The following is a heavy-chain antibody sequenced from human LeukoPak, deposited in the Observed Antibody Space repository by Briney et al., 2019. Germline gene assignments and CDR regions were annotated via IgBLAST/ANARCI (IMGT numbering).Heavy chain of an antibody. D-gene: IGHD1-14*01. V-gene: IGHV4-31*03. J-gene: IGHJ3*02. CDR3: ARDNPRKSDAFDI. CDR2: IYYSGST. Sequence: SETLSLTCTVSGDSISSGGYFWSWIRQHPGKGLEYIGYIYYSGSTYSNPSLTSRVTISADTSKNRFSLKLSSVTVADTAVYYCARDNPRKSDAFDIWGQGTMVTVSS. CDR1: GDSISSGGYF.